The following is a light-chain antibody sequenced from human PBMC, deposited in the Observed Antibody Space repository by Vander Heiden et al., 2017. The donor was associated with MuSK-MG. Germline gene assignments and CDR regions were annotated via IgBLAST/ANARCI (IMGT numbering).Light chain of an antibody. CDR3: QQSYSTPGT. CDR2: TAS. CDR1: QNISNY. V-gene: IGKV1-39*01. Sequence: DIQMTQSPSSLSASVGDRVTITCRASQNISNYLNWYQQKPGKAPKLLIYTASSLQSGVPSRFSGSGSGTDFTLTISSLQPEDFATYYCQQSYSTPGTFGQGTKVEIK. J-gene: IGKJ1*01.